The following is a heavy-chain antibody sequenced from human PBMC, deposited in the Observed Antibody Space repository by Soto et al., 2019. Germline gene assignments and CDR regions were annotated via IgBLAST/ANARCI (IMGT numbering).Heavy chain of an antibody. Sequence: GGSLRLSCAASGFTFSSYSMNWVRQAPGKGLEWVSYISSSSSTIYYADSVKGRFTISRDNAKNSLCLQMHSLRAEDTAVYYCARDPGVGGYYYYYMDVWGKGTTVTSP. CDR3: ARDPGVGGYYYYYMDV. CDR1: GFTFSSYS. D-gene: IGHD1-26*01. V-gene: IGHV3-48*01. J-gene: IGHJ6*03. CDR2: ISSSSSTI.